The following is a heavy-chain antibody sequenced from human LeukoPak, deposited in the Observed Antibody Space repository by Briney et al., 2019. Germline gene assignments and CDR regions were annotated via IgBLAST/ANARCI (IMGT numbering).Heavy chain of an antibody. CDR3: TTDCDSTSCYGADAAQ. V-gene: IGHV3-15*01. Sequence: KAVGSLRLSCAGSGFTFSNAWMSWVRQAPGRGPEWVGRMKSKTDGGTTDYAAPVKARFTISRDDSKNTLYLQMNSLKTEDTAVYYCTTDCDSTSCYGADAAQWGQGTLVTVSS. J-gene: IGHJ4*02. D-gene: IGHD2-2*01. CDR1: GFTFSNAW. CDR2: MKSKTDGGTT.